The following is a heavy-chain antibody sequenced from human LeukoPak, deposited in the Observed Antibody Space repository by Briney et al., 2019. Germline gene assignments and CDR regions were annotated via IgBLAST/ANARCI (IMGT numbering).Heavy chain of an antibody. J-gene: IGHJ2*01. Sequence: GGSLRLSCVASGFTFSSYSLNWVRQAPGKGLEWVSYISSGSSSIYYADSVKGRSTVSRDNAKNSLYLQMNSLRAEDTAVYYCAKVGPTGWYFDLWGRGTLATVSS. CDR1: GFTFSSYS. CDR3: AKVGPTGWYFDL. CDR2: ISSGSSSI. V-gene: IGHV3-48*04. D-gene: IGHD1-1*01.